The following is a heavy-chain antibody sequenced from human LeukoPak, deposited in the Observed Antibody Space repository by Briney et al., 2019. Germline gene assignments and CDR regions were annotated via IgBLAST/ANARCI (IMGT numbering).Heavy chain of an antibody. CDR1: GFNFNAYA. Sequence: GESLTLSCAGSGFNFNAYAMNWVRQAPGKGLEWISYISSGSSTIYYSDSVRGRFSISRDNAENTVYLEMNSPGDEDTAVYYCARVGGWQLPKFDYWGRGTLVIVSS. D-gene: IGHD2-15*01. J-gene: IGHJ4*02. CDR3: ARVGGWQLPKFDY. CDR2: ISSGSSTI. V-gene: IGHV3-48*02.